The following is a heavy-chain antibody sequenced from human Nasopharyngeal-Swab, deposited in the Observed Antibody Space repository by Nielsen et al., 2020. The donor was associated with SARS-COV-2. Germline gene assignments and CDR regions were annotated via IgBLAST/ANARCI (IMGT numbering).Heavy chain of an antibody. CDR2: ISYDGSNK. Sequence: GESLKISCAASGFTFSSYVMHWVRQAPGKGLEWVAVISYDGSNKYYADSVKGRFTISRDNSKNTLYLQMNSLKAEDTAVYYCAKVFDSAWATGAFDIWGKGQWSPSLQ. CDR3: AKVFDSAWATGAFDI. D-gene: IGHD1-26*01. CDR1: GFTFSSYV. J-gene: IGHJ3*02. V-gene: IGHV3-30*18.